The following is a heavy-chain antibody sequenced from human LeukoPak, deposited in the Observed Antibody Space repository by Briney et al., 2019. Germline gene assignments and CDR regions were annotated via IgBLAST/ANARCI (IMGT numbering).Heavy chain of an antibody. D-gene: IGHD5-24*01. CDR2: IYHSGST. CDR1: GYSISSGYY. CDR3: ARGEMATILLDY. Sequence: SETLSLTCTVSGYSISSGYYWGWIRQPPGKGLEWIGSIYHSGSTYYNPSLKSRVTISVDTSKNQFSLKLSSVTAADTAVYYCARGEMATILLDYWGQGTLVTVSS. V-gene: IGHV4-38-2*02. J-gene: IGHJ4*02.